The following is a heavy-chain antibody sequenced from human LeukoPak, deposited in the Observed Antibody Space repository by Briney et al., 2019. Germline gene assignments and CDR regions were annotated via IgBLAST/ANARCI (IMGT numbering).Heavy chain of an antibody. Sequence: GGSLRLSCAASGFTFSSYAMHWVRQAPGKGLEWVAVISYDGSNKYYADSVKGRFTISRDNSKNTLYLQMNSLRAEDTAVYYCARESDTLYYYYGMDVWGKGTTVTVSS. CDR1: GFTFSSYA. J-gene: IGHJ6*04. CDR3: ARESDTLYYYYGMDV. V-gene: IGHV3-30*04. CDR2: ISYDGSNK.